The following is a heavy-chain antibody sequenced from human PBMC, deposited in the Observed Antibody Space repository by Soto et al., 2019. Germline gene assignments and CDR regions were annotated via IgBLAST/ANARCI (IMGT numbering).Heavy chain of an antibody. J-gene: IGHJ4*02. Sequence: GASVKVSCKASRYTFTTYAMHWVRQAPGQRLEWMAWINAGNGNTKYSQKFQGRVTITRDTSANTAYMELSSLRSEDTAVYYCARDSATYDVLTGYYLAHWGQGTLVTVSS. D-gene: IGHD3-9*01. CDR1: RYTFTTYA. CDR3: ARDSATYDVLTGYYLAH. V-gene: IGHV1-3*01. CDR2: INAGNGNT.